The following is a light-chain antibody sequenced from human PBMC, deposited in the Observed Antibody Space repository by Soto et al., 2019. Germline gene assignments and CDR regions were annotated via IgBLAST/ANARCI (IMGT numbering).Light chain of an antibody. CDR2: DAS. CDR1: QSISSW. J-gene: IGKJ4*01. Sequence: DIQMTQSPSTLSASVGGRVTITCRASQSISSWLAWYQQKPGKAPKLLIYDASSLESGVPSRFSGSGSGTEFTLTISSLQPDDFATYYCQQYNSYSPLTFGGGTKVDIK. CDR3: QQYNSYSPLT. V-gene: IGKV1-5*01.